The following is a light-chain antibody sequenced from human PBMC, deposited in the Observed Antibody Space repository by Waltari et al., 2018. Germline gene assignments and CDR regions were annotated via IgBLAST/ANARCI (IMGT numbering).Light chain of an antibody. J-gene: IGKJ5*01. CDR2: GAS. Sequence: IVMTQSPATLSLSPGERATLSCRASQSVSANLAWYQQKPGQAPRLLNYGASTRATGIPDRFIGSGSGTEFTLTISSLQSEDFAVYYCQQYNNWPPITFGQGTRLEIK. CDR3: QQYNNWPPIT. CDR1: QSVSAN. V-gene: IGKV3-15*01.